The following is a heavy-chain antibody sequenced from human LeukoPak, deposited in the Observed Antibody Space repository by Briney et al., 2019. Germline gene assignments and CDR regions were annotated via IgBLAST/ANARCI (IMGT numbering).Heavy chain of an antibody. CDR3: AADLPGGAMFDP. J-gene: IGHJ5*02. Sequence: SVKVSCKASGFTFSSSTIQWVRQARGQRLEWMGWIVVGSGNTNYAQSFQERVTITRDMSTSTAYMEVSSLRSEDTAVYYCAADLPGGAMFDPWGQGTLVTVSS. CDR1: GFTFSSST. V-gene: IGHV1-58*02. D-gene: IGHD3-16*01. CDR2: IVVGSGNT.